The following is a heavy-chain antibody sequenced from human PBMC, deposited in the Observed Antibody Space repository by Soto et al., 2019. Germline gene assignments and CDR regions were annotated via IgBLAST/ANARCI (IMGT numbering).Heavy chain of an antibody. CDR3: ARATYCGGDCQALIDY. J-gene: IGHJ4*02. Sequence: ASVKVSCKASGYTFTSYGISWVRQAPGQGLEWMGWISAYNGNTNYAQKLQGRVTMTTDTSTSTAYMELRSLRSDDTGVYYCARATYCGGDCQALIDYWGQGTLVTVSS. CDR2: ISAYNGNT. V-gene: IGHV1-18*01. CDR1: GYTFTSYG. D-gene: IGHD2-21*02.